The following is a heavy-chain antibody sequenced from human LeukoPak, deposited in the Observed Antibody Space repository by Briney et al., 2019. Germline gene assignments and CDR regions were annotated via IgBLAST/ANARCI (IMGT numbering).Heavy chain of an antibody. D-gene: IGHD1-26*01. CDR2: VRYDESTK. J-gene: IGHJ6*02. V-gene: IGHV3-30*02. CDR3: ARDFVQWELQPHDYYYGMDV. Sequence: GGSLRLSCAASGFTVSSNYMSWVRQAPGKGLEWVAFVRYDESTKFYADSVKGRFTISRDNSKTTLYLQMNSLRAEDTAVYYCARDFVQWELQPHDYYYGMDVWGQGTTVTVSS. CDR1: GFTVSSNY.